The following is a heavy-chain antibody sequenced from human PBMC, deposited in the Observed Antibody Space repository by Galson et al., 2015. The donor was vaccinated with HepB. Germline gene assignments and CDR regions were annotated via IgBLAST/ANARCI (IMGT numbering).Heavy chain of an antibody. Sequence: TLSLTCTVSGGSISSGGYYWSWIRQHPGKGLEWIGYIYYSGSTCYNPSLKSRVTISVDTSKNQFSLKLSSVTAADTAVYYCARDRGYDYIWGSYRYMGWFDPWGQGTLVTVSS. J-gene: IGHJ5*02. CDR2: IYYSGST. CDR1: GGSISSGGYY. V-gene: IGHV4-31*03. CDR3: ARDRGYDYIWGSYRYMGWFDP. D-gene: IGHD3-16*02.